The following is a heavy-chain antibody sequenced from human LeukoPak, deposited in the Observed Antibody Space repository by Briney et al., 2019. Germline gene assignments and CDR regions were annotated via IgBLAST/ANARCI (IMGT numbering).Heavy chain of an antibody. V-gene: IGHV4-61*02. CDR3: ARGRYLTTSGGAAAGFLDY. J-gene: IGHJ4*02. CDR1: GDSISSGSYY. CDR2: IYTSEST. D-gene: IGHD6-13*01. Sequence: SETLSLTCTVSGDSISSGSYYWSWIRQPAGKGLEWIGRIYTSESTNYNPSLKSRVTISADTSKNQFSLKLTSVTAADTAVYYCARGRYLTTSGGAAAGFLDYWGQGSLVTVST.